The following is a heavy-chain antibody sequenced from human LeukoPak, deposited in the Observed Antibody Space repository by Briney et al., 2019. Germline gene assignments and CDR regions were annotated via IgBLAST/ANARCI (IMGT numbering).Heavy chain of an antibody. CDR2: IISSGSYI. CDR3: ARAHHRRVYDYVWGSYPY. D-gene: IGHD3-16*02. CDR1: GFTFSIYS. J-gene: IGHJ4*02. Sequence: PGGSLRLSCAASGFTFSIYSMDWVRQAPGKGLEWVSSIISSGSYIYYADSVKGRFTISRDNAKNSLYLQMNSLRAEDTAVYYCARAHHRRVYDYVWGSYPYWGQGTLVTVSS. V-gene: IGHV3-21*01.